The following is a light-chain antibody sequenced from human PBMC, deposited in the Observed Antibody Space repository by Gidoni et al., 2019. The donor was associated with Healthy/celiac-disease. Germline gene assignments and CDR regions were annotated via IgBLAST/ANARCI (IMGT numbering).Light chain of an antibody. J-gene: IGLJ2*01. CDR2: DDT. Sequence: QSVLTQPPSVSAAPGQKVTISCSGGNSNIEINYFSWYQQVPGAAPKLLIYDDTHRPAGISGRFSGSRFGTSATLGISGLQTGDEAIYYCGTWDSRLSLMVFGGGTKLTVL. CDR1: NSNIEINY. CDR3: GTWDSRLSLMV. V-gene: IGLV1-51*01.